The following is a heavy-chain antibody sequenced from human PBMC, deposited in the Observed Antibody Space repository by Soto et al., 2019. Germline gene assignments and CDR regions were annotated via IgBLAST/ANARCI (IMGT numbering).Heavy chain of an antibody. J-gene: IGHJ4*02. CDR1: GAPISSNDYF. CDR2: MHASGGT. V-gene: IGHV4-39*01. D-gene: IGHD2-15*01. Sequence: LSLTCSVSGAPISSNDYFWAWIRQPPGRGLEFIASMHASGGTYHASSLKSRATMSLDTSKDQFSLKLQSVTAADTGTYYCAAIVVGATRHSDVDHWGQGTLVTVSS. CDR3: AAIVVGATRHSDVDH.